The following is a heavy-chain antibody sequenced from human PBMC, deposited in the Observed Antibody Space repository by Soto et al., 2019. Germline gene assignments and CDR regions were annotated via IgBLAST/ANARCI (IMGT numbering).Heavy chain of an antibody. CDR2: IYYSGSS. CDR3: ASYPQPIAAAGFVDY. V-gene: IGHV4-39*07. J-gene: IGHJ4*02. Sequence: SETLSLTCTVSGGSISSSSYYWGWIRQPPGKGLEWIGTIYYSGSSYYNPSLKSRVTISVDTSKNQFSLKLSSVTAADTAVYYCASYPQPIAAAGFVDYWGQGTLVTVSS. CDR1: GGSISSSSYY. D-gene: IGHD6-13*01.